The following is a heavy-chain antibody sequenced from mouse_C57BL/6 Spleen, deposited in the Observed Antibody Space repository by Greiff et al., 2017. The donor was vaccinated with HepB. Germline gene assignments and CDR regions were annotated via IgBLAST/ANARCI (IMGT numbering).Heavy chain of an antibody. CDR2: ISSGSSTI. J-gene: IGHJ4*01. CDR3: ARGGVTTDYYAMDY. CDR1: GFTFSDYG. V-gene: IGHV5-17*01. D-gene: IGHD2-2*01. Sequence: EVQGVASGGGLVKPGGSLKLSCAASGFTFSDYGMHWVRQAPEKGLEWVAYISSGSSTIYYADTVKGRFTISRDNAKNTLFLQMTSLRSEDTAMYYCARGGVTTDYYAMDYWGQGTSVTVSS.